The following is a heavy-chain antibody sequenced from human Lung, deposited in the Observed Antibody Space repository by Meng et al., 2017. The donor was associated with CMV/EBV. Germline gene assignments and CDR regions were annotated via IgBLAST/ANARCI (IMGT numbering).Heavy chain of an antibody. CDR3: ASIAKYSSSWHN. D-gene: IGHD6-13*01. V-gene: IGHV3-72*01. CDR2: SRNKANSYTT. CDR1: GFTFSDHY. Sequence: GGSLRLSCAASGFTFSDHYMDWVRQAPGKGLEWVGRSRNKANSYTTDYAASVKGRFTISRDDSKNSLYLQMNSLKTEDTAVYYCASIAKYSSSWHNLGQGXLVTSSS. J-gene: IGHJ4*02.